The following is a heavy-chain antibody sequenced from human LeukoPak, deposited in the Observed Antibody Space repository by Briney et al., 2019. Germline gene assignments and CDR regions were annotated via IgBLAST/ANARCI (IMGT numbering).Heavy chain of an antibody. J-gene: IGHJ4*02. CDR1: GYTFTSYG. V-gene: IGHV1-18*01. D-gene: IGHD3-10*01. Sequence: ASVKVSCKASGYTFTSYGISWVRQAPGQGLEWMGWISADNGNTNYPQKFQGRVTMTTDTSTTTAYMELRSLRSDDTAVYYCARYGSGTYWELDYWGQGTLVTVSS. CDR3: ARYGSGTYWELDY. CDR2: ISADNGNT.